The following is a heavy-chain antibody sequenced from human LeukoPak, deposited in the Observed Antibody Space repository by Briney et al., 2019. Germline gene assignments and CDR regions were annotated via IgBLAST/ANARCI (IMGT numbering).Heavy chain of an antibody. D-gene: IGHD4-23*01. CDR3: ARVPLSTVANSGLFYYYMDV. CDR1: GGTFSSYA. CDR2: IIPILGIA. J-gene: IGHJ6*03. V-gene: IGHV1-69*04. Sequence: WASVKVSCKASGGTFSSYAISWVRQAPGQGLEWMGRIIPILGIANYAQKFQGRVTITADKSTSTAYMELSSLRSEDTAVYYCARVPLSTVANSGLFYYYMDVWGKGTTVTVSS.